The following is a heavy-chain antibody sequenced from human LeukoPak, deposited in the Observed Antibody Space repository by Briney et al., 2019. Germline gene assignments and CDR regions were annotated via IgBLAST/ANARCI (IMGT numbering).Heavy chain of an antibody. D-gene: IGHD3-22*01. V-gene: IGHV3-48*03. CDR2: ISSSGSTI. J-gene: IGHJ4*02. CDR3: ARDFYDSSGYYYPGFFDY. CDR1: GFTFSSYE. Sequence: PGGSLRLSCAASGFTFSSYEMNWVRQAPGKGLEWVSYISSSGSTIYYADSVKGRFTISRDNAKNSLYLQMNSLRAEDTAVYYCARDFYDSSGYYYPGFFDYWGQGTLVTVSS.